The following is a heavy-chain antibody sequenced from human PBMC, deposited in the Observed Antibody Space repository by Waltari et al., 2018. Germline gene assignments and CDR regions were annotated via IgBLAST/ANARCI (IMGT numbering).Heavy chain of an antibody. D-gene: IGHD3-22*01. CDR3: AKAGEVVVITTGFDY. CDR2: IDSGDST. Sequence: DVHLLESGGGLVQPGGSLGVYCAAPGFTFSSYAMSQVRPVPGKGLEWVSVIDSGDSTYYADSVNGRFTISRDNSKNTLYLQMNSLRAEDTAVYYCAKAGEVVVITTGFDYWGQGTLVTVSS. V-gene: IGHV3-23*03. J-gene: IGHJ4*02. CDR1: GFTFSSYA.